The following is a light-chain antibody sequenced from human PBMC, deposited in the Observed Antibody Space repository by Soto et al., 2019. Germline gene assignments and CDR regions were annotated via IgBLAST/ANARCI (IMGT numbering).Light chain of an antibody. V-gene: IGKV1-5*03. CDR2: KAS. Sequence: DIQMTQSPSTLSASVGDRVTITCRASQSISSWLAWYQQKPGKAPKLLIYKASSLESGVPSRFSGSGSGTEFTLTISSMQPDDFATYYCQQYNSYPYTFGQGTKLEIK. J-gene: IGKJ2*01. CDR3: QQYNSYPYT. CDR1: QSISSW.